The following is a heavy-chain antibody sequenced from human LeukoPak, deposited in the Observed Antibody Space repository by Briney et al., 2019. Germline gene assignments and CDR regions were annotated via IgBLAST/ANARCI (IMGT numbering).Heavy chain of an antibody. CDR1: GGSISSGSYY. CDR2: IYTSGST. D-gene: IGHD6-13*01. J-gene: IGHJ4*02. CDR3: ARGSSFFPYYFDY. Sequence: SETLSLTCTVSGGSISSGSYYWSWIRQPAGKGLEWIGRIYTSGSTNYNPSLKSRVTISVDTSKNQFSLKLSSVTAADTAAYYCARGSSFFPYYFDYWGQGTLVTVSS. V-gene: IGHV4-61*02.